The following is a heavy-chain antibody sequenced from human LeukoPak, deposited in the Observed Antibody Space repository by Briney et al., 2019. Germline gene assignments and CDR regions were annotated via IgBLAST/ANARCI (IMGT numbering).Heavy chain of an antibody. CDR1: GVTVSSNH. CDR2: ISGSGGST. V-gene: IGHV3-23*01. CDR3: AKSQGSGYYRGHIDY. Sequence: GGSLRLSCAVSGVTVSSNHMSWVRQAPGKGLEWVSGISGSGGSTYYGDSVKGRFTISRDNSKNTLYLQMNSLRAEDTAVYYCAKSQGSGYYRGHIDYWGQGTLVTVSA. J-gene: IGHJ4*02. D-gene: IGHD3-22*01.